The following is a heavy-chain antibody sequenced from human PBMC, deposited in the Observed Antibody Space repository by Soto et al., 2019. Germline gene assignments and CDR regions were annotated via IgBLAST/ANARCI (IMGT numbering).Heavy chain of an antibody. J-gene: IGHJ4*02. V-gene: IGHV1-69*01. CDR1: GGTLSSYA. CDR2: IIPIFGTA. D-gene: IGHD3-22*01. Sequence: QVQLVQSGAEVKKPGSSVKVSCKASGGTLSSYAIRWVRQAPGQGLEWIGGIIPIFGTANYAQKFQGRVTITADESTSTAYMELSSLRSEDTAVYYCAREGTYYYDSSGYYPSFLVYWGQGTLVTVSS. CDR3: AREGTYYYDSSGYYPSFLVY.